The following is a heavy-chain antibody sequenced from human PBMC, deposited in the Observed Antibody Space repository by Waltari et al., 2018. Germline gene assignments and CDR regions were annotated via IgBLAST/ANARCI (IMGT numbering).Heavy chain of an antibody. J-gene: IGHJ3*01. CDR1: GFTVSSNY. V-gene: IGHV3-53*01. CDR3: ARRLVVAGTLDVFDL. D-gene: IGHD2-15*01. CDR2: IYSGGST. Sequence: EVQLVESGGGLIQPGGSLRLSCAASGFTVSSNYMSWVRQAPGKGLGWVSVIYSGGSTYYADSVKGRFTISRDNSKNTVYLQMDSLRVEDTAMYYCARRLVVAGTLDVFDLWGQGTRVIVSS.